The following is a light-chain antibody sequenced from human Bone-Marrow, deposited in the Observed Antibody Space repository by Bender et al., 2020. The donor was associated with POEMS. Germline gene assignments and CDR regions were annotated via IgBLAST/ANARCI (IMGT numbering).Light chain of an antibody. CDR2: DVR. Sequence: QSALTQPASVSGSPGQSITISCTGTNIDIGGFNYVAWYQHLPGKVPKVVIYDVRDRPSGVSNRFSGSKSGNTASLTISGLQAEDEADYYCSSYTSDRGVFGGGTNLAVL. CDR3: SSYTSDRGV. J-gene: IGLJ3*02. V-gene: IGLV2-14*03. CDR1: NIDIGGFNY.